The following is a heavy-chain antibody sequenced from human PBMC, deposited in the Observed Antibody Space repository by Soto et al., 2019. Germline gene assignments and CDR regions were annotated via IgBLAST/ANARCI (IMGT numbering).Heavy chain of an antibody. Sequence: QVQLVQSGAEVKKPGASVKVSCKASGYTFTSYDINWVRQATGQGLEWMGWMNPNSGNTGFAQKFQRRVTMTSNTSSSTAYMELTSPRSEATAVYYCARGPLDILDHWGQGTLVTVSS. D-gene: IGHD2-15*01. CDR2: MNPNSGNT. V-gene: IGHV1-8*01. CDR1: GYTFTSYD. CDR3: ARGPLDILDH. J-gene: IGHJ4*02.